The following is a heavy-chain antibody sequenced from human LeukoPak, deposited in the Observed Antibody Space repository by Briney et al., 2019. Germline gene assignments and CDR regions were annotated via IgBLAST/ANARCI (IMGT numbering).Heavy chain of an antibody. J-gene: IGHJ4*02. Sequence: PGGSLRLSCAASGFTFSSYAMSWVRQAPGKGLEWVSAISGSGGSTYCADSVKGRFTISRDNSKNTLYLQMNSLRAEDTAVYYCAKDKRTSYYDSSGYLVWDYWGQGTLVTVSS. CDR1: GFTFSSYA. V-gene: IGHV3-23*01. CDR2: ISGSGGST. D-gene: IGHD3-22*01. CDR3: AKDKRTSYYDSSGYLVWDY.